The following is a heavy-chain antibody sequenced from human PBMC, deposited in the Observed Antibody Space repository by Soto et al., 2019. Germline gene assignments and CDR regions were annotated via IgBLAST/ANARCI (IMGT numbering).Heavy chain of an antibody. D-gene: IGHD5-18*01. CDR2: IIPIFGTA. CDR1: GGTFSSYA. Sequence: SVKVSCKASGGTFSSYAISCVRQAPGQGLEWMGGIIPIFGTANYAQKFQGRVTITADESTSTAYMELSSLRYEDTAVYYCASSLRGYSYGARLGYWGQGTLVTVSS. J-gene: IGHJ4*02. CDR3: ASSLRGYSYGARLGY. V-gene: IGHV1-69*13.